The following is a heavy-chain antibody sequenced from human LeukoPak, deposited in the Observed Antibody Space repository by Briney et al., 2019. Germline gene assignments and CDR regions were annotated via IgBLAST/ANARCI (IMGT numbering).Heavy chain of an antibody. J-gene: IGHJ4*02. CDR2: MNPNSGNT. CDR3: ARGGYSGYDYYFDY. V-gene: IGHV1-8*01. D-gene: IGHD5-12*01. Sequence: ASVKVSCKASGYTFTSYDINWVRHATGQGLEWMGWMNPNSGNTGYGQKFQGRVTMTRNTSISTAYMELSSLRSEDTAVYYCARGGYSGYDYYFDYWGQGTLVTVSS. CDR1: GYTFTSYD.